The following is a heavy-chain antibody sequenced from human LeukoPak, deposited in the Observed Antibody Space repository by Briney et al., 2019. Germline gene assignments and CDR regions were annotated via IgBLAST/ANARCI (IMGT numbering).Heavy chain of an antibody. Sequence: GGSLRLSCAASGFTFSSYAMSWARQAPGKGLEWVSAISGSGGSIYYADSVKGRFTISRDNSKNTLYLQMNSLRAEDTAVYYCAKDMRWLRHPNAFDIWGQGTMVTVSS. D-gene: IGHD3-22*01. CDR3: AKDMRWLRHPNAFDI. J-gene: IGHJ3*02. CDR1: GFTFSSYA. CDR2: ISGSGGSI. V-gene: IGHV3-23*01.